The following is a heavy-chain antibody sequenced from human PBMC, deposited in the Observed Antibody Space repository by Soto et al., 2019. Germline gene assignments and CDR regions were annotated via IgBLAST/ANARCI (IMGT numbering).Heavy chain of an antibody. CDR1: GGSISSSSHY. Sequence: PSETLSLTCTVSGGSISSSSHYWGWIRQPPGKGLEWIGLVDNSGSPSYNPSLKSRVTMSVDTSKNQFSLKLGSVTAADTALYYCAKTISSSASGPYFDNWGQGTLVTVSS. D-gene: IGHD6-13*01. CDR2: VDNSGSP. V-gene: IGHV4-61*05. CDR3: AKTISSSASGPYFDN. J-gene: IGHJ4*01.